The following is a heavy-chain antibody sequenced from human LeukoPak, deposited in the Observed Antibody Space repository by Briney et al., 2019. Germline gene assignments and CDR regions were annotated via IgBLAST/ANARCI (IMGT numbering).Heavy chain of an antibody. CDR3: ASRHYDFWSGYLDDAFDI. J-gene: IGHJ3*02. CDR1: GFTFDDYA. V-gene: IGHV3-9*01. D-gene: IGHD3-3*01. Sequence: GRSLRLSCAASGFTFDDYAMHWVRQAPGKGLEWVSGISWNSGSIGYADSVKGRFTISRDNAKNSLYLQMNSLRAEDTAVYYCASRHYDFWSGYLDDAFDIWGQGTMVTVSS. CDR2: ISWNSGSI.